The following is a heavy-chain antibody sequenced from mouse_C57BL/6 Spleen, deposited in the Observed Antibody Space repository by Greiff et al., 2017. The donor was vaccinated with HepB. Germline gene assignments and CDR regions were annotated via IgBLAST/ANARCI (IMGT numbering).Heavy chain of an antibody. CDR3: ARGVYGSSPWYFDV. D-gene: IGHD1-1*01. CDR2: ISYDGSN. V-gene: IGHV3-6*01. J-gene: IGHJ1*03. Sequence: ESGPGLVKPSQSLSLTCSVTGYSITSGYYWNWIRQFPGNKLEWMGYISYDGSNNYNPSLKNRISITRDTSKNQFFLKLNSVTTEDTATYYCARGVYGSSPWYFDVWGTGTTVTVSS. CDR1: GYSITSGYY.